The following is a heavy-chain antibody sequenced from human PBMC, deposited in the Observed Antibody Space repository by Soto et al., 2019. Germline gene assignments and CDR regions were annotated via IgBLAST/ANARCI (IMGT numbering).Heavy chain of an antibody. CDR3: VMVDNYVTPTPQDV. D-gene: IGHD3-16*01. V-gene: IGHV1-18*01. CDR2: ISPYTGNT. Sequence: QVQLVQSGDEVKKPGASVKVSCKASGYIFVNYGIAWVRQAPRQGLEWMGWISPYTGNTHSASKVQGRLTMTTDTSTSTAHMDLWSLTSDDTAVYYCVMVDNYVTPTPQDVWGQGTTVTVSS. CDR1: GYIFVNYG. J-gene: IGHJ6*02.